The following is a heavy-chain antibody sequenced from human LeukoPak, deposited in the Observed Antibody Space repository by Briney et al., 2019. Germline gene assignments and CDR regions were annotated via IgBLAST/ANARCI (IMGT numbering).Heavy chain of an antibody. D-gene: IGHD3-10*01. CDR1: GNSISSGNW. Sequence: SDTLSLTCAVSGNSISSGNWWAWIRQPPGKTLEWIGCIYYSGSTNYNPSLKSRVTMSVDTSNNQFSLKLSSVTALDTAVYYCARGFTPFGESDVGWFDPWGRGTLVTVSS. CDR2: IYYSGST. CDR3: ARGFTPFGESDVGWFDP. J-gene: IGHJ5*02. V-gene: IGHV4-28*06.